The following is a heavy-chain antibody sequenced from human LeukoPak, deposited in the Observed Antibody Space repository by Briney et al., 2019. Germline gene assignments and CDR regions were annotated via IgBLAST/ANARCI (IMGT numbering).Heavy chain of an antibody. J-gene: IGHJ3*02. D-gene: IGHD2-21*01. Sequence: GGSLRLSCAASGFSFNIYAMKWVRHAPGDGLGWVSYIDSTGAIYYADSVKGGFTISRDKAKNSLYLQMNSLRAEDTAVYYCAKDYSADIWGQGTMVTVSS. CDR3: AKDYSADI. CDR1: GFSFNIYA. V-gene: IGHV3-48*01. CDR2: IDSTGAI.